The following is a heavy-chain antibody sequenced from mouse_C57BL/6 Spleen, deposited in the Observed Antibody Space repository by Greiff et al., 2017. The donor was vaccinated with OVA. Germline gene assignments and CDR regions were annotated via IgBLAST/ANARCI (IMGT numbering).Heavy chain of an antibody. Sequence: VQLQQSGAELVRPGASVKLSCTASGFNIKDYYMHWVKQRPEQGLEWIGRIDPEDGDTEYAPKFQGQATMTADTSSNTAYLQLSSLTSEDTAVYYCTTEGVHVGYFDYWGQGTTLTVSS. CDR1: GFNIKDYY. J-gene: IGHJ2*01. D-gene: IGHD6-1*01. CDR2: IDPEDGDT. V-gene: IGHV14-1*01. CDR3: TTEGVHVGYFDY.